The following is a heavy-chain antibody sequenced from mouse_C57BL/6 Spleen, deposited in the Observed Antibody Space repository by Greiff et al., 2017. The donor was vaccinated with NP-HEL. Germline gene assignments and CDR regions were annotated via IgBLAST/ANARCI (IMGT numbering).Heavy chain of an antibody. J-gene: IGHJ1*03. D-gene: IGHD2-2*01. Sequence: QVQLQQPGAELVKPGASVKLSCKASGYTFTSYWMHWVKQRPGQGLEWIGMIHPNSGSTNYNEKFKSKATLTVDKSSSTAYMQLSSLTSEDSAVYYCARSGIMVTTGYFDDWGTGTTVTVSS. CDR2: IHPNSGST. CDR1: GYTFTSYW. CDR3: ARSGIMVTTGYFDD. V-gene: IGHV1-64*01.